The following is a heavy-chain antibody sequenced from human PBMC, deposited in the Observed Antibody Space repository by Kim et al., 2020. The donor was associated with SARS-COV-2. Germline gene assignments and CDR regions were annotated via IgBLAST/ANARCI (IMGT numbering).Heavy chain of an antibody. CDR3: AKDTGCSGGSCYSWDYYYGMDV. CDR1: GFTFDDYA. D-gene: IGHD2-15*01. CDR2: ISWNSGSI. J-gene: IGHJ6*02. V-gene: IGHV3-9*01. Sequence: GGSLRLSCAASGFTFDDYAMHWVRQAPGKGLEWVSGISWNSGSIGYADSVKGRFTISRDNAKNSLYLQMNSLRAEDTALYYCAKDTGCSGGSCYSWDYYYGMDVWGQGTTVTVPS.